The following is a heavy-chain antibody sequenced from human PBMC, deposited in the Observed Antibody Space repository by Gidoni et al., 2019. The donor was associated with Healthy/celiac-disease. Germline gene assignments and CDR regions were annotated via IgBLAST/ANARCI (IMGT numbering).Heavy chain of an antibody. CDR2: IGTAGDT. CDR1: GFTFSSYD. Sequence: EVQLVESGGGLVQPVGSLRLSCAASGFTFSSYDMHWVRQATGKGLEWVSAIGTAGDTYYPGSVKGRFTISRENAKNSLYLQMNSLRAGDTAVYYCARVRGIAAAGFDLWGRGTLVTVSS. V-gene: IGHV3-13*01. J-gene: IGHJ2*01. D-gene: IGHD6-13*01. CDR3: ARVRGIAAAGFDL.